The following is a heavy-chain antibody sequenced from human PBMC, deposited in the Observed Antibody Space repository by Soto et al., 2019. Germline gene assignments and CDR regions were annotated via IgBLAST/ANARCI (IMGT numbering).Heavy chain of an antibody. D-gene: IGHD6-13*01. Sequence: ESGPTLVNPTQTLTLTCTFSGFSLSTSGMRVSWIRQPPGKALEWLARIDWDDDEFYSTSLKTRLTISKDTSKNQVVLTMTNMDPVDTATYYCARMGMAAAGSFDPWGQGTLGTSPQ. V-gene: IGHV2-70*04. J-gene: IGHJ5*02. CDR1: GFSLSTSGMR. CDR3: ARMGMAAAGSFDP. CDR2: IDWDDDE.